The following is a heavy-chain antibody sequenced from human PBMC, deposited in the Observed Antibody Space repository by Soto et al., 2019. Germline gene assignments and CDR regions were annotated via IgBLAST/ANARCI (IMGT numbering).Heavy chain of an antibody. Sequence: QVQLQESGPGLVKASETLSLTCTVSGGSVSSYYWSWIRQPAGEGLEWIGRLSTSGSTNYNPSLTSRVTMSVDTSKNQFSVVLNSVTAADTAVYYCARFSGSTVSTDFWCQGILVTVSS. CDR1: GGSVSSYY. V-gene: IGHV4-4*07. CDR3: ARFSGSTVSTDF. D-gene: IGHD4-17*01. J-gene: IGHJ4*02. CDR2: LSTSGST.